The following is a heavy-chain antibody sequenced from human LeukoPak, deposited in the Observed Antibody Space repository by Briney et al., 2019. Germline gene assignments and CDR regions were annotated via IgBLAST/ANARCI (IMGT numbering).Heavy chain of an antibody. D-gene: IGHD6-19*01. CDR2: ISAYNGNT. J-gene: IGHJ4*02. Sequence: ASVKVSCKASGYTFTSYGISWVRQAPGQGLEWMGWISAYNGNTNYAQKLQGRVTMTTDTSTSAAYMELRSLRSDDTAIYYCARDSYRSGSTDFWGQGTLVTVSS. V-gene: IGHV1-18*01. CDR3: ARDSYRSGSTDF. CDR1: GYTFTSYG.